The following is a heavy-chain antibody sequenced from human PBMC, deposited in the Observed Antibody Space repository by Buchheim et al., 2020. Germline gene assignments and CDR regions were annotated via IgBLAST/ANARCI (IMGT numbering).Heavy chain of an antibody. D-gene: IGHD2-21*02. CDR2: ISYDGSNK. V-gene: IGHV3-30*18. J-gene: IGHJ4*02. Sequence: QVQLVESGGGVVQPGRSLRLSCAASGFTFSSYGMHWVRQAPGKGLEWVAVISYDGSNKYYADSVKVRFTISRDNFKYTLYLQMNSLRAEDTAVYYCAKDGGAHDCGDYWGQGTL. CDR1: GFTFSSYG. CDR3: AKDGGAHDCGDY.